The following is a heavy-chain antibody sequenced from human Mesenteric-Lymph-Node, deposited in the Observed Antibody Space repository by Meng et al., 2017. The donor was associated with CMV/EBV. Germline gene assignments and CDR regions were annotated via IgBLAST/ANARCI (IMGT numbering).Heavy chain of an antibody. CDR3: AREDLVLDTAMVWVYYYYSMDV. CDR2: ISWNSGSI. V-gene: IGHV3-9*01. J-gene: IGHJ6*02. Sequence: GGSLRLSCAASGFTFDDYAMHWVRQAPGKGLEWVSGISWNSGSIGYADSVKGRFTISRDNAKNSLYLQMNSLRAEDTALYYCAREDLVLDTAMVWVYYYYSMDVWGQGTTVTVSS. CDR1: GFTFDDYA. D-gene: IGHD5-18*01.